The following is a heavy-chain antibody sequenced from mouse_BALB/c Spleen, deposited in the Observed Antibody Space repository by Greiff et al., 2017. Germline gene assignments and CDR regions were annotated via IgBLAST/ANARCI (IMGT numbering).Heavy chain of an antibody. V-gene: IGHV3-2*02. CDR1: GYSITSDYA. J-gene: IGHJ2*01. CDR2: ISYSGST. CDR3: ARYDGYYNFDY. D-gene: IGHD2-3*01. Sequence: EVKLQESGPGLVKPSQSLSLTCTVTGYSITSDYAWNWIRQFPGNKLEWMGYISYSGSTSYNPSLKSRISITRDTSKNQFFLQLNSVTTEDTATYYCARYDGYYNFDYWGQGTTLTVSS.